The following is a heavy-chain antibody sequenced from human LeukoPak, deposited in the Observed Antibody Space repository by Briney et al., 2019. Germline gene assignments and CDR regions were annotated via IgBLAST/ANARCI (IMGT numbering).Heavy chain of an antibody. CDR1: GFTVSSNY. Sequence: GGSLRLSCAASGFTVSSNYMSWVRQAPGKGLEWVSVIYSGGSTYYADSVKGRFTISRDNSKSTLYLQMNSLRAEDTAVYYCARGNYDILTLDYWGQGTLVTVSS. V-gene: IGHV3-66*01. CDR3: ARGNYDILTLDY. CDR2: IYSGGST. D-gene: IGHD3-9*01. J-gene: IGHJ4*02.